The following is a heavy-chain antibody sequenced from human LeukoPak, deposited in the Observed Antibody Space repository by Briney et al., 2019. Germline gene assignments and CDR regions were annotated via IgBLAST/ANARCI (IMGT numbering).Heavy chain of an antibody. V-gene: IGHV1-2*02. Sequence: ASVKVSCKASGGSFERYGISWVRQAPGQGLEWMEWINPHSGGTNSEQNFQGRVTMSRDTSISTVYMELSRLRSDDTALYYCAREGVIGNGYNFFDYWGQGTLVTVSS. CDR3: AREGVIGNGYNFFDY. J-gene: IGHJ4*02. CDR1: GGSFERYG. D-gene: IGHD5-24*01. CDR2: INPHSGGT.